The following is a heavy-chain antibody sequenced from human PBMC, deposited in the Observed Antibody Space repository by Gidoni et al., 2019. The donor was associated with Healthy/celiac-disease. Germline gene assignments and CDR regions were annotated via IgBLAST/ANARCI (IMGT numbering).Heavy chain of an antibody. J-gene: IGHJ6*02. CDR2: ISAYNGNT. Sequence: QVQLVQSGDEVKKPGASVKVSCKASGYTFTSYGISWVRKAPGQGHEWMGWISAYNGNTNYAQKRQGRVTMTTDTSTSTAYMELRSLRSDDTAVYYCARDGYYDSSGYYYYYYGMDVWGQGTTVTVSS. D-gene: IGHD3-22*01. CDR3: ARDGYYDSSGYYYYYYGMDV. CDR1: GYTFTSYG. V-gene: IGHV1-18*01.